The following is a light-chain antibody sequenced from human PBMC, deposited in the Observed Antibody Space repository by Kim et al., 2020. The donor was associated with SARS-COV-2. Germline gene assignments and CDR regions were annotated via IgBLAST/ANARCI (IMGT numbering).Light chain of an antibody. CDR3: QVWDSSSDHAV. CDR2: YDS. Sequence: ELTQPPSVSVAPGKTARITCGGNNIGSKSVHWYQQKPGQAPVLVIYYDSDRPSGIPERFSGSNSGNTATLTISRVEAGDEADYYCQVWDSSSDHAVFGGGTQLTVL. J-gene: IGLJ7*01. CDR1: NIGSKS. V-gene: IGLV3-21*04.